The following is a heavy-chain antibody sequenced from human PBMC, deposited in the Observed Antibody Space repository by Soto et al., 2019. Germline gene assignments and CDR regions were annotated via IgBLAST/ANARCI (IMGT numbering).Heavy chain of an antibody. D-gene: IGHD3-3*01. CDR1: GGTSTRYA. V-gene: IGHV1-69*06. CDR3: NRGSECDFWSGYL. Sequence: QERLVQSGAEVRKPGSSVKVSCKVTGGTSTRYAINWVRQAPGQGLEWMGGIVPMFGTSKYAQKFQGRVTITADTSTNIAYIELRSLRSEDTAVYYCNRGSECDFWSGYLGGQGTMVSVSS. CDR2: IVPMFGTS. J-gene: IGHJ4*02.